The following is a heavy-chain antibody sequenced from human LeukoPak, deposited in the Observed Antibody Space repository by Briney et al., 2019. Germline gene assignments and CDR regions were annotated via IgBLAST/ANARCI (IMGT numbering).Heavy chain of an antibody. D-gene: IGHD4-17*01. Sequence: ASVKVSCKASGGTFSSYAISWVRQAPGQGLEWMGGIIPIFGTANYAQKFQGRVTITADESTSTAYMELSSLRSEDTAVYYCARARVRVYGDYVLDYFDYWGQGTLVTVSS. CDR2: IIPIFGTA. CDR1: GGTFSSYA. V-gene: IGHV1-69*13. J-gene: IGHJ4*02. CDR3: ARARVRVYGDYVLDYFDY.